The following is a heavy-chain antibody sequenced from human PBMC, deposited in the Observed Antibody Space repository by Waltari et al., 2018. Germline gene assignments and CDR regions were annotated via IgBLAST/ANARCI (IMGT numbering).Heavy chain of an antibody. CDR3: ARVPGYYYDSSGYHRIYGMDV. Sequence: EVQLVESGGGLVQPGGSLRLSCAASGFTFSSYEMNWFLQAPGKGLEWVSYISSSGSTIYYADSVKGRFTISRDNAKNSLYLQMNSLRAEDTAVYYCARVPGYYYDSSGYHRIYGMDVWGQGTTVTVSS. V-gene: IGHV3-48*03. D-gene: IGHD3-22*01. CDR1: GFTFSSYE. J-gene: IGHJ6*02. CDR2: ISSSGSTI.